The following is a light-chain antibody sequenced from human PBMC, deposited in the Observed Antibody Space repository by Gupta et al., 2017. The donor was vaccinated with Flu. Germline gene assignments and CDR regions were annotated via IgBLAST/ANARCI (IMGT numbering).Light chain of an antibody. V-gene: IGLV1-47*01. J-gene: IGLJ2*01. Sequence: QSVLTPPSSASGPPGQRVTIPCSGSSSNIGSNYVYWYQQLPGTAPKLLIYRNNQRPSGVPDGLSGSTSGATAALAISGRRSEEEADYYCAAWEDSRSVLFGGGTKLTVL. CDR2: RNN. CDR3: AAWEDSRSVL. CDR1: SSNIGSNY.